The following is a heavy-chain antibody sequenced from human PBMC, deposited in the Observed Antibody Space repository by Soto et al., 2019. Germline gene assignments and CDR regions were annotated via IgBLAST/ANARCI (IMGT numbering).Heavy chain of an antibody. J-gene: IGHJ5*02. V-gene: IGHV4-39*02. CDR3: ARVRFLEWLPEP. Sequence: AETLSLTCIVSGGSISSSRSDGGWSSQPPGKGLEWIGSIYYSGSIYYNPSLKSRVSITRDTSISTAYMDLSRLRSDDTAVYYCARVRFLEWLPEPWGQGTRVTVSA. CDR2: IYYSGSI. CDR1: GGSISSSRSD. D-gene: IGHD3-3*01.